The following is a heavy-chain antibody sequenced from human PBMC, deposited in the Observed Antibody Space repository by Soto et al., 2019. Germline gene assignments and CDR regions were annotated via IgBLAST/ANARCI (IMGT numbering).Heavy chain of an antibody. J-gene: IGHJ6*02. Sequence: ASVKVSCKASGYTFTSYAMRWVRQAPGQRLEWMGWINAGNGNTKYSQKFQGRVTITRDTSASTAYMELSSLRSEDTAVYYCANRSPKGYYYGMDVWGQGTTVTVSS. CDR2: INAGNGNT. D-gene: IGHD3-10*01. CDR3: ANRSPKGYYYGMDV. V-gene: IGHV1-3*01. CDR1: GYTFTSYA.